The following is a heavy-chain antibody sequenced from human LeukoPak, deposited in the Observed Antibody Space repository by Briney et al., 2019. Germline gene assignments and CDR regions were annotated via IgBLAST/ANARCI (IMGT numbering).Heavy chain of an antibody. CDR2: IYYSGST. CDR3: ARDEYSSGWYTYGY. J-gene: IGHJ4*02. Sequence: PSETLSLTCTVSGGSISSGGYYWSWIRQHPGKGLEWIGYIYYSGSTYYNPSLKSRVTISEDTSKNQFSLKLSSVTAADTAVYYCARDEYSSGWYTYGYWGQGTLVTVSS. V-gene: IGHV4-31*03. CDR1: GGSISSGGYY. D-gene: IGHD6-19*01.